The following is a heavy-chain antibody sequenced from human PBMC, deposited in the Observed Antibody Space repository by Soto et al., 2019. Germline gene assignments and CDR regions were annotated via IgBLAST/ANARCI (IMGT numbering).Heavy chain of an antibody. V-gene: IGHV4-31*03. CDR2: IYYSGIT. CDR1: GGSISSGCYY. J-gene: IGHJ5*01. Sequence: TLSLTCTVSGGSISSGCYYWSWIRQHPGKGLEWIVYIYYSGITYYNPSLKSRVTISVDTSKNQFSLKLSSVTAADTAVYYCARGSLRVAATPYNWFDSWGQGTLVTVSS. CDR3: ARGSLRVAATPYNWFDS. D-gene: IGHD2-15*01.